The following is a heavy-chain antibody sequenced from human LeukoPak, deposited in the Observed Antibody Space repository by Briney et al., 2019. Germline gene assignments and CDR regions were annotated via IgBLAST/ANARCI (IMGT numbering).Heavy chain of an antibody. CDR1: GGSISGYY. J-gene: IGHJ4*02. CDR2: IYYSGST. D-gene: IGHD3-22*01. CDR3: AKVSDRDSSGYYWGFEY. Sequence: SETLSLTCTVSGGSISGYYWSWIRQPPVKGLECIGYIYYSGSTNYNPSLKSRVTISVDTSRNQFSLKLTSVTAADTAVYYCAKVSDRDSSGYYWGFEYWGQGTLVTVSS. V-gene: IGHV4-59*08.